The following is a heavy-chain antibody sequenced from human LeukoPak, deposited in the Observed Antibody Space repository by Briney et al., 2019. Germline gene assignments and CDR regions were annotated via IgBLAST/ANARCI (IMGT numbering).Heavy chain of an antibody. V-gene: IGHV4-59*13. D-gene: IGHD6-19*01. Sequence: TLSLTCTVSGGSISSDYWSWLRQPPGKGLEWIGYIYYSRSTNYNPSLKSRVTISIDTSNNQFSLKLNSVTAADTAVYYRAKGAGWYHYWGQGTLVTVSS. CDR1: GGSISSDY. J-gene: IGHJ4*02. CDR2: IYYSRST. CDR3: AKGAGWYHY.